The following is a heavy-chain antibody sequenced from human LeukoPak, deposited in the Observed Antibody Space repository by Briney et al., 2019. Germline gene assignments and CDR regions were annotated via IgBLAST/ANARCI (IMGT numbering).Heavy chain of an antibody. J-gene: IGHJ5*02. V-gene: IGHV4-4*07. CDR2: IYTSGST. Sequence: PSETLSLTCTVSGGSISSYYWSWIRQPAGKGLEWIGRIYTSGSTNYNPSLKSRVTMSVDTSKNQFSLKLSSVTAADTAVYYCARDGRYSNLPEGWFDPWGQGTLVTVSS. D-gene: IGHD4-11*01. CDR3: ARDGRYSNLPEGWFDP. CDR1: GGSISSYY.